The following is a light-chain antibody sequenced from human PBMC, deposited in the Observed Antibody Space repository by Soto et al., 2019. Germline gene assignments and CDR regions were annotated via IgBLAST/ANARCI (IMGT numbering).Light chain of an antibody. Sequence: EIVLTQSPGTLSLSPGDRATLSCMASHTVSNNYLAWCQQKPGQAPRVIMYGASRRATGIPDRFSGGGSGTDFTLTISRLEPEDFAVYFCQQYAGPPPTFGQGTRLEIK. CDR2: GAS. J-gene: IGKJ5*01. CDR1: HTVSNNY. V-gene: IGKV3-20*01. CDR3: QQYAGPPPT.